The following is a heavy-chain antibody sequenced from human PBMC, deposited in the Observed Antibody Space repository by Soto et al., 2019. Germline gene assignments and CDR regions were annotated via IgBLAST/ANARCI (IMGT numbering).Heavy chain of an antibody. J-gene: IGHJ4*02. Sequence: GASVKVSCKACGDTFTSNGITWVRQAPGQGLEWMGWISTYNGNTNYAQKFQGRVTMTTDTSTSTASMELWSLRSDDTAIYYCARVYYDSTGYYSYYFDYWGQGTLVTVSS. V-gene: IGHV1-18*01. CDR3: ARVYYDSTGYYSYYFDY. CDR2: ISTYNGNT. CDR1: GDTFTSNG. D-gene: IGHD3-22*01.